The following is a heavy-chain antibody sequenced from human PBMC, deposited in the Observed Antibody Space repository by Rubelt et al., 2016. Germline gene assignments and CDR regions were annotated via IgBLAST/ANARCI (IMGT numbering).Heavy chain of an antibody. CDR1: GGSISSSSYY. CDR3: ARPTTGV. J-gene: IGHJ4*02. CDR2: INHSGST. Sequence: QLQLQESGPGLVKPSETLSLTCTVSGGSISSSSYYWGWIRQPPGKGLEWIGEINHSGSTNYNPSLKSRVTISVDTSKTQFSLKLSSVTAADTAVYYCARPTTGVWGQGTLVTVSS. V-gene: IGHV4-39*07. D-gene: IGHD4-23*01.